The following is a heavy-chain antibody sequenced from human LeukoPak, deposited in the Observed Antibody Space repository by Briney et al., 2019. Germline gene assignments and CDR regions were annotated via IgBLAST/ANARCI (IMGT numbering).Heavy chain of an antibody. CDR1: GFTFSSYA. J-gene: IGHJ3*02. D-gene: IGHD6-13*01. CDR2: ISGSGGST. Sequence: GGSLRLSCAASGFTFSSYAMSWVRQAPGKGLEWVSAISGSGGSTYYADSVKGRFTISRDNSKNTLYLQMNSLRAEDTAVYYCARGTCIAAAEHPICDAFDIWGQGTMVTVSS. V-gene: IGHV3-23*01. CDR3: ARGTCIAAAEHPICDAFDI.